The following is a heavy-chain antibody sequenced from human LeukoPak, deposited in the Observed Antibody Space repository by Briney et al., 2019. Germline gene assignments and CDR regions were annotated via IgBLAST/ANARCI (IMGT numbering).Heavy chain of an antibody. CDR1: GFSFSTYG. V-gene: IGHV3-33*01. Sequence: GTPLRLSCAASGFSFSTYGMHWVRQAPGKGLEWVAAAQGDGRLQYYADSVKGRFTISKDISKSTLYVQMNSLRAEDTAVYYCATGGGFYYGHWGQGTLVTVSS. J-gene: IGHJ4*02. D-gene: IGHD3-22*01. CDR3: ATGGGFYYGH. CDR2: AQGDGRLQ.